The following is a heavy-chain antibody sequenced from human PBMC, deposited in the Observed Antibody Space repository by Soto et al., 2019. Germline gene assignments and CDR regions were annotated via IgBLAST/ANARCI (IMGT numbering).Heavy chain of an antibody. V-gene: IGHV3-23*01. CDR3: AKERVVPAAFYLFDY. J-gene: IGHJ4*02. D-gene: IGHD2-2*01. CDR2: ISGSGGST. CDR1: GFTFSSYA. Sequence: PGGSLRLSCAASGFTFSSYAMSWVRQAPGKGLEWVSAISGSGGSTYYADSVKGRFTISRDNSKNTLYLQMNSLRAEDTTVYYCAKERVVPAAFYLFDYWGQGTLVTAPQ.